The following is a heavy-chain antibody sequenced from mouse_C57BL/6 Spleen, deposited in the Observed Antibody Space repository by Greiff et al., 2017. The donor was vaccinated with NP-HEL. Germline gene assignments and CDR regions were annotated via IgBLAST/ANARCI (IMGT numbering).Heavy chain of an antibody. D-gene: IGHD1-1*01. Sequence: EVQLQESGAELVKPGASVKLSCTASGFNIKDYYMHWVKQRTEQGLEWIGRIDPEDGETKYAPKFQGKATLTADTSSNAAYLQLSSLTAEDTAVYYCAREEGTTGYFDYWGQGTTLTVSS. CDR2: IDPEDGET. J-gene: IGHJ2*01. CDR1: GFNIKDYY. V-gene: IGHV14-2*01. CDR3: AREEGTTGYFDY.